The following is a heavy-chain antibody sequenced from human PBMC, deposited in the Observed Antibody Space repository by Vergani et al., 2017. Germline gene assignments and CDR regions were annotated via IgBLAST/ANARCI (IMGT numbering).Heavy chain of an antibody. CDR1: GFTFNAYG. Sequence: VQPVESGGGLVKPGGSLRLSCVASGFTFNAYGMHWVRQAPGKGLEWLAFIRYDGSDKYCSEFLKGRFTISRDNSKSMVYLELNSMTAEDTAIYYCVKDPSVMWAFDYWGQGTQVTVSS. D-gene: IGHD2/OR15-2a*01. V-gene: IGHV3-30*02. J-gene: IGHJ4*02. CDR2: IRYDGSDK. CDR3: VKDPSVMWAFDY.